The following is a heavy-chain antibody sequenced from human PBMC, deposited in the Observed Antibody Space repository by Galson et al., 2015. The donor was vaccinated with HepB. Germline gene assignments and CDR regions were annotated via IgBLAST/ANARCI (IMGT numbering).Heavy chain of an antibody. CDR3: AHRRSIVGAPLRYAFDI. V-gene: IGHV2-5*02. D-gene: IGHD1-26*01. CDR1: GFSLSTSGVG. J-gene: IGHJ3*02. CDR2: ISWDDDK. Sequence: PALVKPTQTLTLTCTFSGFSLSTSGVGVGWIRQPPGKALEWLALISWDDDKRYSPSLKSRLTITKDTSKNQVVLTMTNMDPVDTATYYCAHRRSIVGAPLRYAFDIWGQGTMVIVSS.